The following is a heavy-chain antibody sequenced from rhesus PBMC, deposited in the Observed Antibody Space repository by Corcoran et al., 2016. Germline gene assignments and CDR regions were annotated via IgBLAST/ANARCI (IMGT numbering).Heavy chain of an antibody. CDR2: SDTGSMTT. J-gene: IGHJ4*01. CDR3: AIFPPVYSVYSPN. CDR1: GGSIRDSYR. V-gene: IGHV4S10*01. Sequence: QVQLQESGPGVVKPSETLSLTCAVSGGSIRDSYRWSWIRQPPGKGLECIGYSDTGSMTTNSTPSLKSRVTISKDTSKTQFSLKLTSVTAAAPAVYHCAIFPPVYSVYSPNWGQGVLVTVSS. D-gene: IGHD5-24*01.